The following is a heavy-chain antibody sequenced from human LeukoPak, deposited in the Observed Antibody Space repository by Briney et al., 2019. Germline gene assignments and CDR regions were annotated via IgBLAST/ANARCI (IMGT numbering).Heavy chain of an antibody. D-gene: IGHD2-15*01. CDR3: ARGYCSGGSCYYFDY. J-gene: IGHJ4*02. CDR1: GGSISSYY. Sequence: SETLSLTCTVSGGSISSYYWSWIRQPAGKGLEWIGRIYTSGSTNYNPSLKSRVTMSVDTSKNQFSLKLSSVTAADTAVYYCARGYCSGGSCYYFDYWGQGTLVTVSS. V-gene: IGHV4-4*07. CDR2: IYTSGST.